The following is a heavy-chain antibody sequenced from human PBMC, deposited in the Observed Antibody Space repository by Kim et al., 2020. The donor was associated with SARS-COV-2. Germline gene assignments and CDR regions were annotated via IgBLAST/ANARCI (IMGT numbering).Heavy chain of an antibody. V-gene: IGHV5-10-1*01. Sequence: GESLKISCKGSGYSFTSHWISWVRQMPGKGLEWMGRIDPSDSNTNYSPSFQGHVTISADKSISTAHLQWSSLKASDTAMYYCARLTGVRDLPLDYYYYGMDVWGQGTTVTVSS. CDR3: ARLTGVRDLPLDYYYYGMDV. J-gene: IGHJ6*02. D-gene: IGHD3-10*01. CDR1: GYSFTSHW. CDR2: IDPSDSNT.